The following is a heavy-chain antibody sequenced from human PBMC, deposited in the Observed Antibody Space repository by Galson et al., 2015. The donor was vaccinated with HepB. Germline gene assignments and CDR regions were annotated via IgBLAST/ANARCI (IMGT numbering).Heavy chain of an antibody. V-gene: IGHV6-1*01. CDR3: ARVRTRRSHHYYYCLDV. Sequence: CAISGDSVSSNTAAWNWIRQSPSRGLEWLGRTYYRAKWYQDYAVSVKSRMTINSDTSKNQFSLHLNSVTPEETAVYYCARVRTRRSHHYYYCLDVWGPGTTVTVSS. CDR1: GDSVSSNTAA. CDR2: TYYRAKWYQ. J-gene: IGHJ6*02.